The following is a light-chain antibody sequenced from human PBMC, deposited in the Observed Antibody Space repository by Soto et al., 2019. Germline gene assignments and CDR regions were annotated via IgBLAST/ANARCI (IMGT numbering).Light chain of an antibody. Sequence: ETAMTQSPVSVSVSPGERATFSCRAGQSVSSNLAWNQQRPGQAPRLLIYAASTRATAIPVRFSGSGSGAEFNLTITSLQSEDFALYYCQQYNNWPPWTFGQGTKVEIK. CDR1: QSVSSN. J-gene: IGKJ1*01. V-gene: IGKV3-15*01. CDR2: AAS. CDR3: QQYNNWPPWT.